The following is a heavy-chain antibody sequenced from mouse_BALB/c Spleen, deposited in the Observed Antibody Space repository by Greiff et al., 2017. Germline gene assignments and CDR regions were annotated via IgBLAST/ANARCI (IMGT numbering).Heavy chain of an antibody. V-gene: IGHV2-6-7*01. D-gene: IGHD1-1*01. CDR3: ARGGDYYGSSYGGAMDY. J-gene: IGHJ4*01. Sequence: VQLQQSGPGLVAPSQSLSITCTVSGFSLTGYGVNWVRQPPGKGLEWLGMIWGDGSTDYNSALKSRLSISKDNSKSQVFLKMNSLQTDDTARYYCARGGDYYGSSYGGAMDYWGQGTSVTVSS. CDR1: GFSLTGYG. CDR2: IWGDGST.